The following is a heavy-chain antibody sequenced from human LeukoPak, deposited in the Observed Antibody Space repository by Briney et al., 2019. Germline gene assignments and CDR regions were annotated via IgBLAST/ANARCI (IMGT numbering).Heavy chain of an antibody. Sequence: GGSLRLSCAASGFIFSNNYMSWVRQAPGKGLEWVSVIYSGGSTYYADSVKGRFTISRDNSKNALFLQMNSLRAEDTAVYYCARGINFYYLDYWGQGTPVTVSS. J-gene: IGHJ4*02. CDR1: GFIFSNNY. CDR3: ARGINFYYLDY. V-gene: IGHV3-53*05. CDR2: IYSGGST. D-gene: IGHD1-1*01.